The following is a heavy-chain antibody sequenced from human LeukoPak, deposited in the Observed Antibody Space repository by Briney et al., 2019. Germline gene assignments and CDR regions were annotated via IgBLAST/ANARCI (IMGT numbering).Heavy chain of an antibody. J-gene: IGHJ3*02. D-gene: IGHD3-16*02. CDR2: ISGSGGST. Sequence: GGSLRLSCAASGFTFSSYAMSWVRQAPGKGLEWVSGISGSGGSTYYADSVKGRFTISRDNSKNTLYLQMNSLRAEDTAVYYCASPLHLGELSSDAFDIWGQGTMVTVSS. CDR1: GFTFSSYA. V-gene: IGHV3-23*01. CDR3: ASPLHLGELSSDAFDI.